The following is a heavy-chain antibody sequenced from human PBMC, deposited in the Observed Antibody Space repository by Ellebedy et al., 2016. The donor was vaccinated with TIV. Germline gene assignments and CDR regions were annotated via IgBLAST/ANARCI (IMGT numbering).Heavy chain of an antibody. J-gene: IGHJ5*02. CDR1: GFSFRSYW. V-gene: IGHV3-7*01. CDR2: IYQDGSEQ. CDR3: ARRGSYGDYAVQVNSWFDR. Sequence: GESLKISCEASGFSFRSYWMSWVRQAPGKGLEWVANIYQDGSEQFYVDSVKGRFTISRDNANTSMFLQMNSLRADDTAVYYCARRGSYGDYAVQVNSWFDRWGQGTLVTVSS. D-gene: IGHD4-17*01.